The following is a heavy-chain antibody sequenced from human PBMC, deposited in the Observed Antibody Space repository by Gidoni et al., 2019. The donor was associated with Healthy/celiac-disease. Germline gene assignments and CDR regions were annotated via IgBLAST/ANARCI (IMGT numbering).Heavy chain of an antibody. CDR1: GFTFSSYA. Sequence: EVQLLESGGGLVQPGGSLRLSCAASGFTFSSYAMSWVRQAPGKGLEWVSAISGSGGSTYYADSVKGRFTISRDNSKNTLYLQMNSLRAEDTAVYYCAKDKIRGYSGYDPNYNWFDPWGQGTLVTVSS. J-gene: IGHJ5*02. D-gene: IGHD5-12*01. CDR2: ISGSGGST. V-gene: IGHV3-23*01. CDR3: AKDKIRGYSGYDPNYNWFDP.